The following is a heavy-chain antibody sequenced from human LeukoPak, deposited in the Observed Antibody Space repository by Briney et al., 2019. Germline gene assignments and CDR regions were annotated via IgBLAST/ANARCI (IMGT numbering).Heavy chain of an antibody. CDR3: ARQTTGRYSAYFDS. Sequence: GGSLRLSCSASGFIFSSYWMSWVRQAPGKGLEWVATIKQDASEKYYVDSVEGRFIISRDNAKNSLYLQVNSLRAEDTAIYHCARQTTGRYSAYFDSWGQGILVTVSS. V-gene: IGHV3-7*01. D-gene: IGHD6-19*01. J-gene: IGHJ5*01. CDR2: IKQDASEK. CDR1: GFIFSSYW.